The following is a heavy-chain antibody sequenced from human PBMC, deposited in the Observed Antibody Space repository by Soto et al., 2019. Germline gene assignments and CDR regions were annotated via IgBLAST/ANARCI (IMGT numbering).Heavy chain of an antibody. CDR2: VDPSDAYT. D-gene: IGHD1-20*01. J-gene: IGHJ4*02. CDR1: GYSFTSYW. Sequence: GESLKISCKGSGYSFTSYWISWVRQMPGKGLEWMGRVDPSDAYTNYSPSFQGHVTISADKSITPAYLQWSSLQASDTAMYYCASLTGTYDYWGQGTLVTVSS. CDR3: ASLTGTYDY. V-gene: IGHV5-10-1*01.